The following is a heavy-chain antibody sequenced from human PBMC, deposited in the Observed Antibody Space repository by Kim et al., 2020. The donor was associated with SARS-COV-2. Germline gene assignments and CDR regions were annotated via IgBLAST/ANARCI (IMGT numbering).Heavy chain of an antibody. CDR1: GGSISSSSYY. Sequence: SETLSLTCTVSGGSISSSSYYWGWIRQPPGKGLEWIGSIYYSGSTYYNPSLKSRVTISVDTSKNQFSLKLSSVTAADTAVYYCARGNTAMWGSRWFDPWGQGTLVTVSS. D-gene: IGHD5-18*01. V-gene: IGHV4-39*01. J-gene: IGHJ5*02. CDR2: IYYSGST. CDR3: ARGNTAMWGSRWFDP.